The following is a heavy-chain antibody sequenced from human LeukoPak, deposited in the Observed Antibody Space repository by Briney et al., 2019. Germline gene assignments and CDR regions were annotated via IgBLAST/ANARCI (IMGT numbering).Heavy chain of an antibody. D-gene: IGHD2-2*02. V-gene: IGHV4-34*01. J-gene: IGHJ4*02. CDR3: ATDIVVVPAAISQSRSPAANDY. CDR1: GGSFSGYY. Sequence: PSETLSLTCAVYGGSFSGYYWSWIRQPPGKGLEWIGEINHSGSTNYNPSLKSRVTISVDTSKNQFSLKLSSVTAADTAVYYCATDIVVVPAAISQSRSPAANDYWGQGTLVTVSS. CDR2: INHSGST.